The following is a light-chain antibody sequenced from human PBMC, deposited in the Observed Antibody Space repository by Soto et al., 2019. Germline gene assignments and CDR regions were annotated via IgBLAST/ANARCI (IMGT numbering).Light chain of an antibody. CDR2: DVS. CDR1: SSDVGGYNY. Sequence: QSALTQPASVSGSPGQSITISCTGTSSDVGGYNYVSWYQQHPGKAPKLMIYDVSNRPAGVSNRSSGSQSGNTASLTISCLQAEDEADYYCSSYTCSSTAVVFGGGTKLTVL. V-gene: IGLV2-14*01. J-gene: IGLJ2*01. CDR3: SSYTCSSTAVV.